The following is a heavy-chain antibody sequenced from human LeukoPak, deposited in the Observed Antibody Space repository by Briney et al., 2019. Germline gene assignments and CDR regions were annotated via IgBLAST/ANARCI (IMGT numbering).Heavy chain of an antibody. CDR1: GGTFSSYA. J-gene: IGHJ4*02. V-gene: IGHV1-69*05. Sequence: SVKVSCKASGGTFSSYAISRVLQAPGQGLEWIGRIIPIFGTANYAQKFQGRVTITTDESTSTAYMELSSLRSEDSAVYYCARGPYDSSGYYYKPFDYWGQGTLVTVSS. CDR3: ARGPYDSSGYYYKPFDY. D-gene: IGHD3-22*01. CDR2: IIPIFGTA.